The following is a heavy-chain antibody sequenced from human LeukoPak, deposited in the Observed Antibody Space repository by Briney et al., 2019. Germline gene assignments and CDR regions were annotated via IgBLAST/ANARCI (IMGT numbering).Heavy chain of an antibody. CDR3: AREGDYSSSWYYYYYYGMDV. CDR1: GFTFSDKW. D-gene: IGHD6-13*01. Sequence: PGGSLRLSCVASGFTFSDKWMSWVRQAPGKGLEWVANIKQDGSEKYYVDSVKGRFTISRDNAKNSLYLQMNSLRAEDTAVYYCAREGDYSSSWYYYYYYGMDVWGQGTTVTVSS. V-gene: IGHV3-7*03. CDR2: IKQDGSEK. J-gene: IGHJ6*02.